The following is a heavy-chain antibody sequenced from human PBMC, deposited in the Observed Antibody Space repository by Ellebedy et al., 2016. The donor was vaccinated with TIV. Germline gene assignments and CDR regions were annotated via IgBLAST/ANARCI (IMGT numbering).Heavy chain of an antibody. CDR3: ARDRLTYYYDSSGAFDI. CDR2: IWYDGSNK. J-gene: IGHJ3*02. V-gene: IGHV3-33*08. D-gene: IGHD3-22*01. Sequence: GESLKISCAASGFTFSSYGMHWVRQAPGKGLEWVAVIWYDGSNKYYADSVKGRFTISRDNSKNTLYLQMNSLRAEDTAVYYCARDRLTYYYDSSGAFDIWGQGTMVTVSS. CDR1: GFTFSSYG.